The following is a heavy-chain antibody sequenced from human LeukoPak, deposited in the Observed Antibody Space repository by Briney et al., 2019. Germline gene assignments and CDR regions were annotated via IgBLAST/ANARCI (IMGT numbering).Heavy chain of an antibody. V-gene: IGHV3-21*01. Sequence: GGSLRLSCAASGFTLGTYGMNWVRQAPGKGPEWVSSISSSSTYIYYADSVKGRFTISRDNGKNSLYLQMNSLRAEDTAVYYCAREKYCSSTSCYIVRPLDVWGQGTMVTVSS. CDR1: GFTLGTYG. CDR3: AREKYCSSTSCYIVRPLDV. J-gene: IGHJ3*01. D-gene: IGHD2-2*02. CDR2: ISSSSTYI.